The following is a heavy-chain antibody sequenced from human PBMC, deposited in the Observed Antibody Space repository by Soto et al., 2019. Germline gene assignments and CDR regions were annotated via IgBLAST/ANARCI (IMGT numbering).Heavy chain of an antibody. CDR1: GFTFNMYA. J-gene: IGHJ4*02. Sequence: EVQLSESGGGLAQPGGSLRLSCAASGFTFNMYAMSWVRQAPGKGLEWVSGIGGSGAKTYYADFVKGRFTISRDNSKNTLYLQMDSLRSEDTDIYYCARTISGYFWAGAYWGQGTLVTVSS. CDR2: IGGSGAKT. D-gene: IGHD3-9*01. CDR3: ARTISGYFWAGAY. V-gene: IGHV3-23*01.